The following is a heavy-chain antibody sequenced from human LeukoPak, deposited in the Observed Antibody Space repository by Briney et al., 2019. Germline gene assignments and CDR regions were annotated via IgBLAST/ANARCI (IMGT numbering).Heavy chain of an antibody. Sequence: ASVKVSCKASGYTFTSYGISWVRQAPGQGLEWMGWISAYNGNTNYAQKLQGRVTMTTDTSTSTAYMELRSLRSDDTAAYYCARAPYYYYDSSGYYYFDYWGQGTLVTVSS. CDR3: ARAPYYYYDSSGYYYFDY. J-gene: IGHJ4*02. V-gene: IGHV1-18*01. CDR2: ISAYNGNT. CDR1: GYTFTSYG. D-gene: IGHD3-22*01.